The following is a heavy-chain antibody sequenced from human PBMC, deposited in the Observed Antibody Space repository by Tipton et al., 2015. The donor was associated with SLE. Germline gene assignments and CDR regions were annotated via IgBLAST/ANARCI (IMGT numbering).Heavy chain of an antibody. V-gene: IGHV4-59*01. Sequence: LRLSCTVSGGSIGSFYWSWIRQPPGKGLEWIGNIDYTANPNYSPPLKSRVTISIDTSTNHFSLKLRSVTAADTAVYYCARSWNDAPPDLGYWGQGTLVTVSS. CDR1: GGSIGSFY. D-gene: IGHD1-1*01. J-gene: IGHJ4*02. CDR3: ARSWNDAPPDLGY. CDR2: IDYTANP.